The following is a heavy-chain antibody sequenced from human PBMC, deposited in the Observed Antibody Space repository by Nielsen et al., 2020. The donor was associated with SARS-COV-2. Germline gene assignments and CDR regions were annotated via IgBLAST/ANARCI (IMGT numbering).Heavy chain of an antibody. D-gene: IGHD6-19*01. J-gene: IGHJ4*02. V-gene: IGHV1-18*01. CDR1: GYTFSNFG. CDR2: NSGFNGNT. CDR3: ARWRTYGNGWDF. Sequence: ASVKVSCKASGYTFSNFGLSWVRQAPGRGLEWIGWNSGFNGNTNYLQKFKGRVTMTTHSSTGTVSMELRSLRADDTAIYYCARWRTYGNGWDFWGQGTLVTVSS.